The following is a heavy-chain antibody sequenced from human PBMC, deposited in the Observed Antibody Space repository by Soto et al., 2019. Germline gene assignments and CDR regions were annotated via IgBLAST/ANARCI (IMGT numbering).Heavy chain of an antibody. V-gene: IGHV1-69*13. CDR1: GGTFSSYA. D-gene: IGHD6-19*01. J-gene: IGHJ5*02. CDR3: VGSVAGTFDP. Sequence: SVKVSCKASGGTFSSYAISWVRQAPGQGLEWMGGIIPIFGTANYAQKFQGRVTITADESTSTAYMELSSLRSEDTAVYYCVGSVAGTFDPWGQGTLVTVSS. CDR2: IIPIFGTA.